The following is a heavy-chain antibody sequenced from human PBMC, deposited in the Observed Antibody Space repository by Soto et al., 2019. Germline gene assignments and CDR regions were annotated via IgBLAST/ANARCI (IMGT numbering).Heavy chain of an antibody. CDR3: ARDGIAVAGYFDY. D-gene: IGHD6-19*01. V-gene: IGHV3-48*01. J-gene: IGHJ4*02. Sequence: GGSLRLSCAASGFTFSSYSMNWVRQAPGKGLEWVSYISSSSSTIYYADSVKGRFTISRDNAKNSLYLQMNSLRAEDTAVYYCARDGIAVAGYFDYWGQGTLVTVSS. CDR2: ISSSSSTI. CDR1: GFTFSSYS.